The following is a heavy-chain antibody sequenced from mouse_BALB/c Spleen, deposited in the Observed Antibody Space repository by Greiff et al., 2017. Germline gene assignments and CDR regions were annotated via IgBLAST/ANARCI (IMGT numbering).Heavy chain of an antibody. J-gene: IGHJ3*01. CDR2: IWGDGST. Sequence: VQLKESGPGLVAPSQSLSITCTVSGFSLTGYGVNWVRQPPGKGLEWLGMIWGDGSTDYNSALKSRLSISKDNSKSQVFLKMNSLQTDDTARYYCASIYYDYGFAYWGQGTLVTVSA. V-gene: IGHV2-6-7*01. CDR1: GFSLTGYG. D-gene: IGHD2-4*01. CDR3: ASIYYDYGFAY.